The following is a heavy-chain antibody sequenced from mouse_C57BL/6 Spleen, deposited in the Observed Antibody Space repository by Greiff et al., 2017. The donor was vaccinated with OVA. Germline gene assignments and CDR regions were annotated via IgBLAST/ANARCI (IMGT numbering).Heavy chain of an antibody. CDR2: INPGSGGT. CDR1: GYAFTNYL. D-gene: IGHD2-3*01. CDR3: AREGYDGYAWFAY. V-gene: IGHV1-54*01. J-gene: IGHJ3*01. Sequence: VKLMESGAELVRPGTSVKVSCKASGYAFTNYLIEWVKQRPGQGLEWIGVINPGSGGTNYNEKFKGKATLTADKSSSTAYMQLSSLTSEDSAVYFCAREGYDGYAWFAYWGQGTLVTVSA.